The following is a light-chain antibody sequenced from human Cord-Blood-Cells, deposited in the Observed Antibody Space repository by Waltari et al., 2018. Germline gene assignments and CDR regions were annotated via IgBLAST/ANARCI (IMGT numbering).Light chain of an antibody. V-gene: IGLV2-23*01. Sequence: QSALTQPAPVSGSPDQSITISCTGTSRHVGSYNLDSWYQPHPGKAPNLLIYEGSKRPSGVSNRLSGSKSGNTASLTISGLQAEDEADYYCCSYAGSSTYVFGTGTKVTVL. CDR2: EGS. CDR1: SRHVGSYNL. CDR3: CSYAGSSTYV. J-gene: IGLJ1*01.